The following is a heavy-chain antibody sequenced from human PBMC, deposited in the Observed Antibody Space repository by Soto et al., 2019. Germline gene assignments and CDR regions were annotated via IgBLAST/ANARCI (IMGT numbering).Heavy chain of an antibody. D-gene: IGHD4-17*01. CDR3: ARDDYGGNSGAFDI. CDR2: IYYSGTT. CDR1: GGSISTGGSY. J-gene: IGHJ3*02. V-gene: IGHV4-31*03. Sequence: KPSETLSLTCTVSGGSISTGGSYWSWIRQHPGKGLEWIGHIYYSGTTSYNPSLKSRVAISINTSNNQFSLKLSSVTAADTAVYYCARDDYGGNSGAFDIWGQGTMVTVSS.